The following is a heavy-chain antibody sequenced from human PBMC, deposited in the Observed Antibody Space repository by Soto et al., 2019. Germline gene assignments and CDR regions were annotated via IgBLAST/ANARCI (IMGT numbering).Heavy chain of an antibody. D-gene: IGHD2-15*01. CDR3: ARDYFSCGRCWSTYFSSGLGI. J-gene: IGHJ4*03. Sequence: KGLELMGWINPNSGGTNYAQKFQGRVTMTRDTSISTAYMELSRLRSDDTAVYYCARDYFSCGRCWSTYFSSGLGIWGQGTLLTVSS. V-gene: IGHV1-2*02. CDR2: INPNSGGT.